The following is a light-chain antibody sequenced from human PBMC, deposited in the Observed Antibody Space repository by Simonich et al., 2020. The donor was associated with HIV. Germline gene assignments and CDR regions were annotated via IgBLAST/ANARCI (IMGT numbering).Light chain of an antibody. V-gene: IGLV3-10*01. CDR3: YSIDSSGHHRV. CDR1: VLAKKY. J-gene: IGLJ3*02. CDR2: EDS. Sequence: SYELTQPSSVSVSPGQTARITCSGGVLAKKYARWYQQKSAQAPVLVIYEDSKRPSGIPERFSGSSSGTMATLTVSGAQVEDEADYYCYSIDSSGHHRVFGGGTKLTVL.